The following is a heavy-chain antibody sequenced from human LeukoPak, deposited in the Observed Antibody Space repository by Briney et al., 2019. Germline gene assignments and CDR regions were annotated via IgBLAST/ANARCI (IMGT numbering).Heavy chain of an antibody. CDR1: GFTFSSYG. D-gene: IGHD3-22*01. Sequence: GRSLRLSCAASGFTFSSYGMHWVRQAPGKGLEWVAVIWYDGSNKYYADSVKGRFTISRDNSKNTLYLQMNSLRAEDTAVYYCARAYDSNTFDIWGQGTVVTVSS. J-gene: IGHJ3*02. V-gene: IGHV3-33*01. CDR3: ARAYDSNTFDI. CDR2: IWYDGSNK.